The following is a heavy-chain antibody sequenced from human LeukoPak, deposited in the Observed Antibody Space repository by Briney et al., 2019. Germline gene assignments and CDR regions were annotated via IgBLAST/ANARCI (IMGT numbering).Heavy chain of an antibody. J-gene: IGHJ4*02. V-gene: IGHV4-39*01. Sequence: SETLSLTCTVSGGSISSSSYYWGWIRQPPGKGLEWIRSIYYSGGTYYNPSLKSRVTISVDTSKNQFSLKLSSVTAADTAVYYCARRLSTYSSSPYFDYWGQGTLVTVSS. CDR2: IYYSGGT. D-gene: IGHD6-6*01. CDR1: GGSISSSSYY. CDR3: ARRLSTYSSSPYFDY.